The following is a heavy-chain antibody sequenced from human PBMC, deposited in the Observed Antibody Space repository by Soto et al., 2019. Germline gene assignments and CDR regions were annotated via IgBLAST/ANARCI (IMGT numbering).Heavy chain of an antibody. Sequence: GGSLRLSCAASGFTFSSYAMSWVRQAPGKGLEWVSAISGSGDSTYYADSVRGRFTFSRDNSKSTLYLQMNSLRAEDTAVYYCAKDESQYYSSGYQFTFDYWGQGTLVTVSS. J-gene: IGHJ4*02. V-gene: IGHV3-23*01. CDR2: ISGSGDST. D-gene: IGHD3-22*01. CDR3: AKDESQYYSSGYQFTFDY. CDR1: GFTFSSYA.